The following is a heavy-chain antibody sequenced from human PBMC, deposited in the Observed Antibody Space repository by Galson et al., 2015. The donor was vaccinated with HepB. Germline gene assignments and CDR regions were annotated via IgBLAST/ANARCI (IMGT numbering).Heavy chain of an antibody. Sequence: LSLTCDVYGGSFSAYYWSWIRQPPGKGLEWIGELHPSGSVYYDPSLAGRVTISGDTSKRQFSLNLISVTAPDTALYYCARGGDAYKVGNYWGQGTLVTVSS. D-gene: IGHD5-24*01. CDR1: GGSFSAYY. V-gene: IGHV4-34*01. CDR3: ARGGDAYKVGNY. J-gene: IGHJ4*02. CDR2: LHPSGSV.